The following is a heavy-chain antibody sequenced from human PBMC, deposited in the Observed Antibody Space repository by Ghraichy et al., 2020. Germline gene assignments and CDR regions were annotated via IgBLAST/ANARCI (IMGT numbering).Heavy chain of an antibody. J-gene: IGHJ6*02. V-gene: IGHV4-59*08. CDR2: IYYSGST. CDR1: GGSISSYY. CDR3: ARHIYVAYGMDV. Sequence: SETLSLTCTVSGGSISSYYWSWIRQPPGKGLEWIGYIYYSGSTNYNPSLKSRVTISVDTSKNQFSLKLSSVTAADTAVYYCARHIYVAYGMDVWGQGTTVTVSS. D-gene: IGHD5-12*01.